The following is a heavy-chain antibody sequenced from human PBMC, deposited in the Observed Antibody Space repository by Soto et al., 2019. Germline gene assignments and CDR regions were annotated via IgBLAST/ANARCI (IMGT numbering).Heavy chain of an antibody. CDR1: GFTFSSYG. Sequence: QVQLVESGGGVVQPGRSLRLSCAASGFTFSSYGMHWVRQAPGKGLEWVAVISYDGRNKYYADSVEGRFTISRDNSKNXVYVQMNSLRPEDTAVYYCVRDPVVTGFPFGAFDFWGQGTMVTVSS. V-gene: IGHV3-30*03. D-gene: IGHD2-21*02. J-gene: IGHJ3*01. CDR3: VRDPVVTGFPFGAFDF. CDR2: ISYDGRNK.